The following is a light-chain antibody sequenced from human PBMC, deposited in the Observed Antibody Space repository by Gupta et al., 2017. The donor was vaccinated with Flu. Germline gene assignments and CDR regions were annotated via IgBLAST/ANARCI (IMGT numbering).Light chain of an antibody. Sequence: VTPGQPASISCKSSQSLMDSDGKTYLYWYLQRAGQPPQLLIYEVSHRFSGVPDRFSGDGSGTDFTLKISRVEADDVGLYYCMQSTEYPYTFGQGTKLEIK. CDR1: QSLMDSDGKTY. J-gene: IGKJ2*01. CDR2: EVS. CDR3: MQSTEYPYT. V-gene: IGKV2D-29*01.